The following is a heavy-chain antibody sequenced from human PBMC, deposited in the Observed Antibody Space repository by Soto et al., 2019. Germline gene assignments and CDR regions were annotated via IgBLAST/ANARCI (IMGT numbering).Heavy chain of an antibody. Sequence: GASVKVSCKASGDTFSTYTITWMRQAPGKGLEWMGGFDPEDGETNYAQKFQGRVTMTEDKSTDTAYMELSSLRSEDTAVYYCASTVTTLAHWFDPWGQGTLVTVSS. CDR1: GDTFSTYT. D-gene: IGHD4-4*01. CDR2: FDPEDGET. V-gene: IGHV1-24*01. J-gene: IGHJ5*02. CDR3: ASTVTTLAHWFDP.